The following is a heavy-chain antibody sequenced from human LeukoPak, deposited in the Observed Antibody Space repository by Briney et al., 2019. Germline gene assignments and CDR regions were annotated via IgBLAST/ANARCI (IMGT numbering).Heavy chain of an antibody. J-gene: IGHJ6*02. D-gene: IGHD3-10*01. CDR3: ARTQRYYYGSGSCYTKKNYYYYYGMDV. V-gene: IGHV4-34*01. Sequence: SEILSLTCAVYGGSFSGYYWSWIRQPPGKGLEWIGEINHSGSTNYNPSLKSRVTISVDTSKNQFSLKLSSVTAADTAVYYCARTQRYYYGSGSCYTKKNYYYYYGMDVWGQGTTVTVSS. CDR2: INHSGST. CDR1: GGSFSGYY.